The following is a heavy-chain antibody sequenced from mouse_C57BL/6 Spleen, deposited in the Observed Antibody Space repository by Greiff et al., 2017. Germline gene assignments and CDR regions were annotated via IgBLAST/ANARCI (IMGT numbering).Heavy chain of an antibody. D-gene: IGHD2-4*01. CDR2: IDPSDSYT. CDR1: GYTFTSYW. CDR3: ARDRDYDYDGGVFDY. J-gene: IGHJ2*01. V-gene: IGHV1-69*01. Sequence: QVQLKQPGAELVMPGASVKLSCKASGYTFTSYWMHWVKQRPGQGLEWIGEIDPSDSYTNYNQKFKGKSTLTVDKSSSTAYMQLSSLTSEDSAVYYCARDRDYDYDGGVFDYWGQGTTLTVSS.